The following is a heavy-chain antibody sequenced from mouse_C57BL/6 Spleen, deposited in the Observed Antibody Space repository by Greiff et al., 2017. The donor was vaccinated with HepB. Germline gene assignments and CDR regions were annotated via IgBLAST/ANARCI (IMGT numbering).Heavy chain of an antibody. CDR2: IYPSDSET. J-gene: IGHJ2*01. D-gene: IGHD3-3*01. V-gene: IGHV1-61*01. CDR3: ARMGDGGY. Sequence: QVQLQQPGAELVRPGSSVKLSCKASGYTFTSYWMDWAKQRPGQGLEWIGNIYPSDSETHYNQKFKDKATLTVDKSSSTAYMQLSSLTSEDSAVYYCARMGDGGYWGQGTTLTVSS. CDR1: GYTFTSYW.